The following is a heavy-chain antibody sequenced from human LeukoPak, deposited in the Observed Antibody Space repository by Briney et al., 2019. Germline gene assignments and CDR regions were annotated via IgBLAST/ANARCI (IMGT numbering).Heavy chain of an antibody. CDR3: AKEANYYGSGSYYKRAFDI. CDR2: IYSGGST. Sequence: GGSLRLSCAASGFTVSSNYMSWVRQAPGKGLEWVSVIYSGGSTYYADSVKGRFTISRDNSKNTLYLQMNSLRAEDTAVYYCAKEANYYGSGSYYKRAFDIWGQGTMVTVSS. CDR1: GFTVSSNY. D-gene: IGHD3-10*01. J-gene: IGHJ3*02. V-gene: IGHV3-66*01.